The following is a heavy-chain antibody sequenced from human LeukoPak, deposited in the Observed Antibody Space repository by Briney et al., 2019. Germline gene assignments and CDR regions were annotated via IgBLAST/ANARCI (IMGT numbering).Heavy chain of an antibody. V-gene: IGHV3-48*01. CDR3: ARSLGGYGGGGASFFDS. J-gene: IGHJ4*02. CDR1: EFTFSTYS. Sequence: PGGSLLLSCAASEFTFSTYSMTWVRQAPGKGLEWVSYISSSSSTIYYAASVSDRFTISRDNAKNSLYLQVNSLRVEDTAVYCCARSLGGYGGGGASFFDSWGQGSLVTVAS. D-gene: IGHD5-12*01. CDR2: ISSSSSTI.